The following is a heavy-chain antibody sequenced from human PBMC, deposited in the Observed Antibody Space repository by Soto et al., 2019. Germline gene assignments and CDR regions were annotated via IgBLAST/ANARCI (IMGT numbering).Heavy chain of an antibody. CDR2: ISWSGDMT. D-gene: IGHD3-10*01. CDR1: GFAFDEDA. CDR3: VKDWLSEPYGRFDN. J-gene: IGHJ4*02. V-gene: IGHV3-9*01. Sequence: EVQLVESGGGLAQPGGSLRLSCAASGFAFDEDAMHWVRQAPGKGLEWVSGISWSGDMTRYADSVKGRFTISRDNGKNSLYLQMNSLRTEDTAFYYCVKDWLSEPYGRFDNWGQGALVTVSS.